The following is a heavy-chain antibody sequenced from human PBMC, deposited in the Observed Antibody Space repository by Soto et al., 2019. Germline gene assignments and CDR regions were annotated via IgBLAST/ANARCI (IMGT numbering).Heavy chain of an antibody. V-gene: IGHV1-18*01. CDR1: GYTFTSYG. Sequence: SVKVSCKASGYTFTSYGISWVRQAPGQGLEWMGWISAYNGNTNYAQKLQGRVTMTTDTSTSTAYMELRSLRSDDTAVYYCARDGTDIVVVTNWFDPWGQGTLVTVSS. J-gene: IGHJ5*02. CDR3: ARDGTDIVVVTNWFDP. D-gene: IGHD2-15*01. CDR2: ISAYNGNT.